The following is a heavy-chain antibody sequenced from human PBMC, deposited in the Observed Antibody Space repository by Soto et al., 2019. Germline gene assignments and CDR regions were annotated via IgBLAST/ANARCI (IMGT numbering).Heavy chain of an antibody. V-gene: IGHV3-11*06. Sequence: NPGGSLRLSCEVSGLSFSDKYMSWIRQAPGKGLEWVSYISESSTSTNYAESVKGRFTISRDNAKKSLYLQMNSLRVEDTAVYYCTRGGSGNRSPYFDYWGQGILVTVSS. CDR1: GLSFSDKY. D-gene: IGHD2-15*01. CDR3: TRGGSGNRSPYFDY. CDR2: ISESSTST. J-gene: IGHJ4*02.